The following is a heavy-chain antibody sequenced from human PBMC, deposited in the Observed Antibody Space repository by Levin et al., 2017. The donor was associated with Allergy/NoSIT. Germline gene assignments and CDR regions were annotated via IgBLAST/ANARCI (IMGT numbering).Heavy chain of an antibody. D-gene: IGHD5-18*01. CDR2: ISSNGGST. J-gene: IGHJ3*02. Sequence: GESLKISCSASGFTFSSYAMHWVRQAPGKGLEYVSAISSNGGSTYYADSVKGRFTISRDNSKNTLYLQMSSLRAEDTAVYYCVKGSYVPPGAFDIWGQGTMVTVSS. CDR1: GFTFSSYA. V-gene: IGHV3-64D*06. CDR3: VKGSYVPPGAFDI.